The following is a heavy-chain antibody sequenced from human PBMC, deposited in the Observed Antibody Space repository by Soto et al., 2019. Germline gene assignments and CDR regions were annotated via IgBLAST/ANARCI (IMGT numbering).Heavy chain of an antibody. CDR2: IYSGGST. V-gene: IGHV3-53*01. CDR3: ARTEVGYYYYGMEV. J-gene: IGHJ6*02. Sequence: GGSLRLSCAASGFTVSSNYMSWVRQAPGKGLEWVSVIYSGGSTYYADSVKGRFTISRDNSKNTLYLQMNSLRAEDTAVYYCARTEVGYYYYGMEVWGQGTTVTVSS. CDR1: GFTVSSNY.